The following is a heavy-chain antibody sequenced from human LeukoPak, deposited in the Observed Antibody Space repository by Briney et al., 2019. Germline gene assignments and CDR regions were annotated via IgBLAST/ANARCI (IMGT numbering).Heavy chain of an antibody. CDR2: ISSSGSTI. V-gene: IGHV3-11*04. J-gene: IGHJ6*03. Sequence: GGSLRLSCAASGFTFSDYYMSWIRQAPGKGLEWVSYISSSGSTIYYADSVKGRFTISRDNSKNTLYLKMNSLRAEDTAVYYCAKGHGWEASYYYYMDVWGKGTTVTISS. D-gene: IGHD1-26*01. CDR1: GFTFSDYY. CDR3: AKGHGWEASYYYYMDV.